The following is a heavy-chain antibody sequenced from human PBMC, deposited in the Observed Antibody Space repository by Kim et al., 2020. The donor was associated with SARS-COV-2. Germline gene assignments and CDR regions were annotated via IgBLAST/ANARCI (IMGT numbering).Heavy chain of an antibody. J-gene: IGHJ4*02. Sequence: SVKGRFTISRDNAKNSLYLQMNSLRAEDTAVYYCARVPIVVVISRPRNSNWGQGTLVTVSS. D-gene: IGHD3-22*01. V-gene: IGHV3-11*01. CDR3: ARVPIVVVISRPRNSN.